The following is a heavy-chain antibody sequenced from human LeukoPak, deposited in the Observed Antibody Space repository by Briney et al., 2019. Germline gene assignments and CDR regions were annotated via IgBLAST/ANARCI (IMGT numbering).Heavy chain of an antibody. J-gene: IGHJ4*02. D-gene: IGHD3-10*01. Sequence: SQTLSLTCTVSGGSISSGSYYWSWIRQPAGKGLEWIGRIYTSGSTNYNPSLKSRVSISVDTSKKQFSLTLTSMTAADTAVYYCARVPHYYFGYGYFDSWGQGTLVTVSS. CDR2: IYTSGST. V-gene: IGHV4-61*02. CDR1: GGSISSGSYY. CDR3: ARVPHYYFGYGYFDS.